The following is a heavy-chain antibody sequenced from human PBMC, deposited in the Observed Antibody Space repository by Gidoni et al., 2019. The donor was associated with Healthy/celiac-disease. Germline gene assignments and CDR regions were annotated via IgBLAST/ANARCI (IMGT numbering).Heavy chain of an antibody. Sequence: VQLVESGGGLVKPVGSLRLSCAASGFTFSSYSMSWVRQAPGKGLEWVSSISSSSSYIYYADSVKDRFTISRDNAKNSLYLQMNSLRAEDTAVYYCARATGAFDIWGQGTMVTVSS. J-gene: IGHJ3*02. V-gene: IGHV3-21*01. CDR3: ARATGAFDI. CDR2: ISSSSSYI. CDR1: GFTFSSYS.